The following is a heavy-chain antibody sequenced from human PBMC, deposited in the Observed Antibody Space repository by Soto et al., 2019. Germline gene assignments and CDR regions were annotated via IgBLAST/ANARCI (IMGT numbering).Heavy chain of an antibody. CDR1: GFTVSSNY. J-gene: IGHJ1*01. D-gene: IGHD2-2*01. V-gene: IGHV3-66*01. Sequence: GGSLRLSCAASGFTVSSNYMSWVRQAPGKGLEWVSVIYSGGSTYYADSVKGRFTISRDNSKNTLYLQMNSLRAEDTAVYYCARVCSSTSCSEYFQHWGQGTLVTVSS. CDR3: ARVCSSTSCSEYFQH. CDR2: IYSGGST.